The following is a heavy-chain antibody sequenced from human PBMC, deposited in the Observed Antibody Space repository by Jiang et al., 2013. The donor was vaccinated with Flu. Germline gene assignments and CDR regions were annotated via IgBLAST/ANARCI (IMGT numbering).Heavy chain of an antibody. CDR2: IFISGNT. CDR1: GGSISGSY. V-gene: IGHV4-4*07. D-gene: IGHD3-10*01. J-gene: IGHJ6*02. Sequence: VQLVESGPGLVKPSETLSLTCTVSGGSISGSYWSWVRQSAGKGLEWIGRIFISGNTNYNPSLQSRVTMSLDTSKNQFSLKLTSVTAADTAVYYCARSGHNYYNGMDVWGQGTTVTVSS. CDR3: ARSGHNYYNGMDV.